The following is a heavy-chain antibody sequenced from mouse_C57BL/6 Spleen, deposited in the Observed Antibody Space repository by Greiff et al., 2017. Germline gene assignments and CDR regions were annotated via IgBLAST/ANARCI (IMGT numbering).Heavy chain of an antibody. V-gene: IGHV1-81*01. CDR1: GYTFTSYG. CDR2: IYPRSGNT. D-gene: IGHD3-2*02. J-gene: IGHJ3*01. Sequence: VQLVESGAELARPGASVKLSCKASGYTFTSYGISWVKQRTGQGLEWIGEIYPRSGNTYYNEKFKGKATLTADKSSSTAYMELRSLTSEDSAVYFCARTAAQASFAYWGQGTLVTVSA. CDR3: ARTAAQASFAY.